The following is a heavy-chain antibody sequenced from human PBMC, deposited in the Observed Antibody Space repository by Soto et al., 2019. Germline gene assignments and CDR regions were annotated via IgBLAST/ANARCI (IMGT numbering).Heavy chain of an antibody. D-gene: IGHD4-17*01. CDR2: INHSGST. J-gene: IGHJ4*02. CDR1: GGSFSGYY. V-gene: IGHV4-34*01. Sequence: QVQLQQWGAGLLKPSETLSLTCAVYGGSFSGYYWSWIRQPPGKGLEWIGEINHSGSTNYNPSLKSRVTISVDTSKNQFSLKLSSVTAADTAVYYCARGPTVGKYFDYWGQGTLVTGSS. CDR3: ARGPTVGKYFDY.